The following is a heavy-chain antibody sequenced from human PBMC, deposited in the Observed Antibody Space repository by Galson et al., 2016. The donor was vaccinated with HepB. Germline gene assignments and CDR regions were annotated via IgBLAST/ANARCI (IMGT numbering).Heavy chain of an antibody. D-gene: IGHD5-24*01. J-gene: IGHJ4*02. CDR2: ISRTSST. CDR3: AQVGGPPGYNYPAPFDN. CDR1: GFTFGNYA. Sequence: SLRLSCAASGFTFGNYAMTWVRQPPGKGLEWVSGISRTSSTYYAESVRGRFTISRDNFRSTLTLQMNSLTAEDTALYYCAQVGGPPGYNYPAPFDNWGQGTLVTVSS. V-gene: IGHV3-23*01.